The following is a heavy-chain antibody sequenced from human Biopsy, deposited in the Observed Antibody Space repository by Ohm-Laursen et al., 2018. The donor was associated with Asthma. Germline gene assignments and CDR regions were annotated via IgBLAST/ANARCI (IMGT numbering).Heavy chain of an antibody. CDR3: ARGQKSAGDRWFDP. CDR2: INPNSGAT. J-gene: IGHJ5*02. Sequence: ASVKASCKASGYPFIGYHIHWMRQAPGQGLERMGRINPNSGATNYAQKFQGRVTMTRDTSISTAYMEVSRLRSDDTAVYYCARGQKSAGDRWFDPWGQGTLVTVSS. D-gene: IGHD6-13*01. V-gene: IGHV1-2*06. CDR1: GYPFIGYH.